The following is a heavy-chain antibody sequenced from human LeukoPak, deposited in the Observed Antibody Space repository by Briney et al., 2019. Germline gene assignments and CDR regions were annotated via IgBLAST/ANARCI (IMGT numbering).Heavy chain of an antibody. CDR3: ARDGVTSSVDY. CDR1: GFTFSSYW. Sequence: GGSLRLSCAASGFTFSSYWMSWVRQAPGKGLEWLANIKEDGSRKYHVDSVKGRFTISRDNAKKSLFLQMNSLRAEDTAVYYCARDGVTSSVDYWGQGTLVTVSS. D-gene: IGHD2-21*02. V-gene: IGHV3-7*01. J-gene: IGHJ4*02. CDR2: IKEDGSRK.